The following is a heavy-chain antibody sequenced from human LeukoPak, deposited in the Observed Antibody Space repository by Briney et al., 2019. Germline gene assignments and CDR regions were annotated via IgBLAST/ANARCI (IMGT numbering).Heavy chain of an antibody. J-gene: IGHJ4*02. V-gene: IGHV4-59*12. CDR2: IYHSGST. CDR3: ASVDFWSGYYGVGDY. CDR1: GGSISTYY. D-gene: IGHD3-3*01. Sequence: SETLSLTCTVSGGSISTYYWSWLRQPPGKGLEWIGYIYHSGSTNYNPSLKSRVTISVDTSQNQFSLNLSSVTAADTAVYYCASVDFWSGYYGVGDYWGQGTLVTVSS.